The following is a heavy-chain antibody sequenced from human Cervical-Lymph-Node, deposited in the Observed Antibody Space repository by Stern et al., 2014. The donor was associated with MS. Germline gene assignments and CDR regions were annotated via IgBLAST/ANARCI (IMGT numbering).Heavy chain of an antibody. J-gene: IGHJ4*02. CDR2: IYYNNET. CDR1: GFSFHTRGVG. Sequence: QITLKESGPTLVKPTQTLTLTCTFSGFSFHTRGVGVGWSRQSPGKALEWLALIYYNNETRYSPSLRSRLTISRDTSKNQVVLTMAMDPVDTATYYCALDPQFWGQGVRVTVSS. CDR3: ALDPQF. V-gene: IGHV2-5*01.